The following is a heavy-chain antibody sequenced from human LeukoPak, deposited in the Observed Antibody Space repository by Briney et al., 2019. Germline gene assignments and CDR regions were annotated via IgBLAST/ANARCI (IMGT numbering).Heavy chain of an antibody. Sequence: ASVKVSCKASAYTFTGYYMHWVRQVPGQGLEWMGWINPNSGGTNYAQKFQGRVTMTRDTSISTAYMELSRLRSDDTAVYYCARSYGSGSYGYWGQGTLVTVSS. CDR2: INPNSGGT. D-gene: IGHD3-10*01. J-gene: IGHJ4*02. CDR1: AYTFTGYY. V-gene: IGHV1-2*02. CDR3: ARSYGSGSYGY.